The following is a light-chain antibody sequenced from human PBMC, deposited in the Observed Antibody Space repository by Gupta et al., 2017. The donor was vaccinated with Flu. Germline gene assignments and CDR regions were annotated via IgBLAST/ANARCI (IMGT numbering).Light chain of an antibody. CDR1: SSNIGAGYD. J-gene: IGLJ2*01. Sequence: TRYCTRRSSNIGAGYDVNWYRQIPAAAPKLLMFADSNRRSGVPERFSGTKYGTSASLAITGLQAEEEADYYCQSYDSSMSVVVFGGGTKLTVL. CDR3: QSYDSSMSVVV. V-gene: IGLV1-40*01. CDR2: ADS.